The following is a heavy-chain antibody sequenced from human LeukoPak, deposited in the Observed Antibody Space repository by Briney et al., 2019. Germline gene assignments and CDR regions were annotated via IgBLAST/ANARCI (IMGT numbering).Heavy chain of an antibody. CDR3: AKQLGYCSDGSCYFPY. J-gene: IGHJ4*02. CDR2: ISNNGGYT. Sequence: GSLRLSCAASGFTFSSSAMSWVRQAPRKGLEWVSAISNNGGYTYYADSVQGRFTISRDNSKSTLCLQMNSLRAEDTAVYYCAKQLGYCSDGSCYFPYWGQGTLVTVSS. D-gene: IGHD2-15*01. CDR1: GFTFSSSA. V-gene: IGHV3-23*01.